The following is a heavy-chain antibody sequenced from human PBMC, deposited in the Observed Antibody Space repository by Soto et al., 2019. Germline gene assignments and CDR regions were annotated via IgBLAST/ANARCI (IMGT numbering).Heavy chain of an antibody. CDR1: GFTFDDYA. CDR3: AKGARDCSGGSCYSSYYYYMDV. D-gene: IGHD2-15*01. V-gene: IGHV3-9*01. J-gene: IGHJ6*03. Sequence: GGSLRLSCAASGFTFDDYAMHWVRQAPGKGLEWVSGISWNSGSIGYADSVKGRFTISRDNAKNSLYLQMNSLRAEDTALYYCAKGARDCSGGSCYSSYYYYMDVWGKGTTVTVSS. CDR2: ISWNSGSI.